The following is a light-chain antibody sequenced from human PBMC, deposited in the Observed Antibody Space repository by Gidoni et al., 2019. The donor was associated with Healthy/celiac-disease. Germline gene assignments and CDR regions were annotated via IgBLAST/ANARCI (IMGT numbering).Light chain of an antibody. V-gene: IGKV4-1*01. CDR1: QSVLYSSNNKNY. Sequence: DIVMTQAPDSLAVSLGERATINCKSSQSVLYSSNNKNYLAWYQQKTGQPPNLLIFWASTRESGVPDRFSGSGSGPDFPLTIGSLQAEDVAFYYCQQYYSTPLTFGQGTKVEIK. J-gene: IGKJ1*01. CDR2: WAS. CDR3: QQYYSTPLT.